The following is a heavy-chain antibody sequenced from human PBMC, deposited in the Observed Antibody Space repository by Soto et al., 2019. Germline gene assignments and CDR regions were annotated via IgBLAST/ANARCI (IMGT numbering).Heavy chain of an antibody. J-gene: IGHJ5*02. Sequence: SETLSLTCTFSVGSISSGGYYWSWIRQHPGKGLEWIGYIYYSGSTYYNPSLKSRVTISVDTSKNQFSLKLSSVTAADTAVYYCARAKKGIAAAENWFDPWGQGTLVTVSS. D-gene: IGHD6-13*01. CDR2: IYYSGST. CDR3: ARAKKGIAAAENWFDP. CDR1: VGSISSGGYY. V-gene: IGHV4-31*03.